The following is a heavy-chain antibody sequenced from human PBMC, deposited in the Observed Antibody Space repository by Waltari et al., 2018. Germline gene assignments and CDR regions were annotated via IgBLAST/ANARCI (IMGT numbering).Heavy chain of an antibody. Sequence: QVQLVQSGAEVKKPGASVKVSCKVSGYTLTALSMHWVRQAPGKGLEWMGGFDPEDGETIYAQKFQGRVTMTEDTSTDTAYMELSSLRSEDTAVYYCAGGPGHSGWYGHYYYYGMDVWGQGTTVTVSS. CDR3: AGGPGHSGWYGHYYYYGMDV. CDR1: GYTLTALS. J-gene: IGHJ6*02. CDR2: FDPEDGET. D-gene: IGHD6-19*01. V-gene: IGHV1-24*01.